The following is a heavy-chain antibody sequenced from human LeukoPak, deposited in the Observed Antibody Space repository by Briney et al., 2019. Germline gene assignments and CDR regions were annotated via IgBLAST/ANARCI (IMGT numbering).Heavy chain of an antibody. CDR1: GFTFSSYA. J-gene: IGHJ4*02. V-gene: IGHV3-23*01. CDR2: ISGSGGST. CDR3: AKNPYDYVWGSYRSTFDY. D-gene: IGHD3-16*02. Sequence: GGSLRLSCAASGFTFSSYALSWVRQAPGKGLEWVSAISGSGGSTYYADSVKGRFTISRDNSKNTLYLQMNSLRAEDTAVYYCAKNPYDYVWGSYRSTFDYWGQGTLVTVSS.